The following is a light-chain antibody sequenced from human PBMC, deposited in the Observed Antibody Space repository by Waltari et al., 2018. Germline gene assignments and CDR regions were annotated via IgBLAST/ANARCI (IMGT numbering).Light chain of an antibody. CDR2: EVH. Sequence: QSALTPPAPVFGSPGQSITISCSGTSSDVGCFNLFSRYQQPPGKAPRLLIYEVHKPPSGVSYRLFGCKTCNTAALTIIGLQAEDEADYYYCSSFSGSTIRVFGGGTKLTVL. J-gene: IGLJ3*02. V-gene: IGLV2-23*02. CDR1: SSDVGCFNL. CDR3: CSSFSGSTIRV.